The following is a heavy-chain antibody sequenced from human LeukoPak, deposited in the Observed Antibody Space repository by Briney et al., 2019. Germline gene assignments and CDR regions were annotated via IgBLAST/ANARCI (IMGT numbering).Heavy chain of an antibody. Sequence: GGSLRLSCAASGFTFSSYAMHWVRQAPGKGLEWVAVISYDGSNKYYADSVKGRFTISRDNSKNTLYLQMNSLRAEDTAVYYCASISGYDRAVIDPYYYYMDVWGKGTTVTVSS. CDR3: ASISGYDRAVIDPYYYYMDV. CDR1: GFTFSSYA. D-gene: IGHD5-12*01. V-gene: IGHV3-30*04. J-gene: IGHJ6*03. CDR2: ISYDGSNK.